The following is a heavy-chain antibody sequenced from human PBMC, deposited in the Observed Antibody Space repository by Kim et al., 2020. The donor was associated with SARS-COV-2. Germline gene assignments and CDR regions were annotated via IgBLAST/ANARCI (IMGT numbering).Heavy chain of an antibody. Sequence: SVKVSCKASGGTFSSYAISWVRQAPGQGLEWMGGIIPIFGTANYAQKFQGRVTITADESTSTAYMELSSLRSEDTAVYYCARANWAAARFGVYYGMDVWGQGTTVTVSS. CDR2: IIPIFGTA. CDR3: ARANWAAARFGVYYGMDV. D-gene: IGHD6-6*01. V-gene: IGHV1-69*13. CDR1: GGTFSSYA. J-gene: IGHJ6*02.